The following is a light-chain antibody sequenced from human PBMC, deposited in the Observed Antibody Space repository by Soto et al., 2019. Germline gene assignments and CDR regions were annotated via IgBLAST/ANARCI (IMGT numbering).Light chain of an antibody. CDR1: QSFSSY. CDR2: DAS. J-gene: IGKJ5*01. Sequence: EIVLTQSPATLSLSPGERATLSCRASQSFSSYLAWYQQKPGQAPRLLIYDASNRATGIPARFSGSGSGTDFTLTISSLEPEDFAVYYCQQYDSSPITFGQGTRLEIK. CDR3: QQYDSSPIT. V-gene: IGKV3-11*01.